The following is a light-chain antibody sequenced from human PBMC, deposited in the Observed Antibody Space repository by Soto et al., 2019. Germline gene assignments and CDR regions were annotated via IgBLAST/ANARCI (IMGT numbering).Light chain of an antibody. J-gene: IGKJ1*01. V-gene: IGKV3-20*01. CDR2: GAS. CDR3: QQYAASPFT. CDR1: QTVTSNF. Sequence: EIVLTQSPGTLSLSPGERATLSCRASQTVTSNFLAWYQQKPGQAPRLLIYGASSRATGIPDRFSGSGSGTAIALTIASLEPEDFAVVSCQQYAASPFTFGQGTKVEIK.